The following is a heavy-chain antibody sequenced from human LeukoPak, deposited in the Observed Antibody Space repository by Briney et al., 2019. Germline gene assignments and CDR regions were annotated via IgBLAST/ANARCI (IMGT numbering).Heavy chain of an antibody. Sequence: PSETLSLTCAVYGGSFSGYYWSWIRQPPGKGLEWIGEINHSGNTNYNPSLKSRVTISVDTSKNQFSLKLSSVTAADTAVYYCASKRRGAFDIWGQGTMVTVSS. V-gene: IGHV4-34*01. CDR3: ASKRRGAFDI. D-gene: IGHD3-10*01. J-gene: IGHJ3*02. CDR1: GGSFSGYY. CDR2: INHSGNT.